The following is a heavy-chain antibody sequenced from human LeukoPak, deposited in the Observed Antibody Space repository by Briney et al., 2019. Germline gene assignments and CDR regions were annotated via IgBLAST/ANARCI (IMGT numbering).Heavy chain of an antibody. Sequence: ASVKVSCKASGYTFTSYGISWVRQAPGQGLEWMGWISAYNGNTNYAQKLQGRVTMTTDTSTSTAYMELRSLRSDDTAVYYCAKDYYDSSGYLVLDAFDIWGQGTMVTVSS. J-gene: IGHJ3*02. V-gene: IGHV1-18*01. D-gene: IGHD3-22*01. CDR3: AKDYYDSSGYLVLDAFDI. CDR1: GYTFTSYG. CDR2: ISAYNGNT.